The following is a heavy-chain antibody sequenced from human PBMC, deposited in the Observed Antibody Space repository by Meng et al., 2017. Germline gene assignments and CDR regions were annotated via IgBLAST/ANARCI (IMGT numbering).Heavy chain of an antibody. J-gene: IGHJ2*01. Sequence: QVHLVESGGDVVQPGRPLRLSCAASGFTFSSYGMHLVRQAPGKGLEWVAVIWYDGSNKYYADSVKGRFTISRDNSKNTLYLQMNSLRAEDTAVYYCARGLSTTYWYFDLWGRGTLVTVSS. V-gene: IGHV3-33*01. CDR3: ARGLSTTYWYFDL. CDR1: GFTFSSYG. D-gene: IGHD2/OR15-2a*01. CDR2: IWYDGSNK.